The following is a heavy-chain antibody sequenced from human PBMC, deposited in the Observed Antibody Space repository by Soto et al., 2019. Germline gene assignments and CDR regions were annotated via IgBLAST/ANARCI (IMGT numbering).Heavy chain of an antibody. V-gene: IGHV1-18*01. CDR3: ARLGKYYQSLDP. D-gene: IGHD2-2*01. CDR2: ISAYNGNT. CDR1: GYTFTSYC. J-gene: IGHJ5*02. Sequence: ASVKXSCNASGYTFTSYCISWVRQAPGQGLEWMGWISAYNGNTNYAQKLQGRVTMTTDTSASTAYMELRSLRSEDTAVYYCARLGKYYQSLDPWGPGTLVTVSS.